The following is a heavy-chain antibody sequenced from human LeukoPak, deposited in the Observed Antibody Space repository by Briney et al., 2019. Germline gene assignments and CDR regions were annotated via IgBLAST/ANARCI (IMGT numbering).Heavy chain of an antibody. CDR2: IIPIFGTA. V-gene: IGHV1-69*05. Sequence: SVKVSCKAPGGTFSSYAISWVRQAPGQGLEWMGGIIPIFGTANYAQKFQGRVTITTDESTSTAYMELSSLRSEDTAVYYCARDPLPYYDSSGYRSYYYYMDVWGKGTTVTVSS. J-gene: IGHJ6*03. CDR1: GGTFSSYA. D-gene: IGHD3-22*01. CDR3: ARDPLPYYDSSGYRSYYYYMDV.